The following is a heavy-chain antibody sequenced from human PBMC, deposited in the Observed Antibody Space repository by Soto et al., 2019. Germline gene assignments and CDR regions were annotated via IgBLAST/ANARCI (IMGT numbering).Heavy chain of an antibody. Sequence: QVQLVESGGGVVQPGRSLRLSCAASGFTFSSYGMHWVRQAPGKGLEWVAVIWYDGSNKYYADSVKGRFTISRDNSKNTLYLQMNSLRAEDTAVYYCARGGVVPAAMSNDWFDPWGQGTLVTVSS. CDR3: ARGGVVPAAMSNDWFDP. CDR2: IWYDGSNK. J-gene: IGHJ5*02. D-gene: IGHD2-2*01. V-gene: IGHV3-33*01. CDR1: GFTFSSYG.